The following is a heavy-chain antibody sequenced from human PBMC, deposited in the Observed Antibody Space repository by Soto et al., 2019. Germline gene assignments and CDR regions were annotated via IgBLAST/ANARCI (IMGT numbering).Heavy chain of an antibody. CDR1: GFTFSSYS. J-gene: IGHJ4*02. CDR3: ARDGPPFPIVVVSSSYFDY. CDR2: ISSSSSYI. V-gene: IGHV3-21*01. Sequence: GGSLRLSCAASGFTFSSYSMNWVRQAPGKGLEWVSSISSSSSYIYYADSVKGRFTISRDNAKNSLYLQMNSLRAEDTAVYYCARDGPPFPIVVVSSSYFDYWGQGTLVTVSS. D-gene: IGHD2-21*01.